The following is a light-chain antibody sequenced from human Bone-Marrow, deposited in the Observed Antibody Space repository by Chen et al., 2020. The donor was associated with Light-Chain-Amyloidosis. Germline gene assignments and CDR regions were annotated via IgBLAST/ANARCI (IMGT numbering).Light chain of an antibody. Sequence: SYVLTQPSSVSVAPGQTATIACGGNNIGSPSVHWYQQTPGQAPLLVVYDDSDRPSGIPERLSGSNSGNTATLTNSRVEAGDEADYYCQVWDRSSDRPVFGGGTKLTVL. CDR3: QVWDRSSDRPV. V-gene: IGLV3-21*02. CDR2: DDS. CDR1: NIGSPS. J-gene: IGLJ3*02.